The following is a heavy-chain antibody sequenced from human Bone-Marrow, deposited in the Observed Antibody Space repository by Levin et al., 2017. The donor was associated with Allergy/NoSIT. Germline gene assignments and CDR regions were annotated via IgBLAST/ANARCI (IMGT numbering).Heavy chain of an antibody. CDR3: TTYGILGGGDCFY. V-gene: IGHV3-15*01. Sequence: GGSLRLSCAASGFTFTNAWMSWVRQAPGKGLEWVGRIKSNTNGGTTDLAAPLKDRFTIPRDDSENTLYLQINSLQTDDTAVYYFTTYGILGGGDCFYWGQGTLVTVSS. J-gene: IGHJ4*02. D-gene: IGHD2-21*02. CDR1: GFTFTNAW. CDR2: IKSNTNGGTT.